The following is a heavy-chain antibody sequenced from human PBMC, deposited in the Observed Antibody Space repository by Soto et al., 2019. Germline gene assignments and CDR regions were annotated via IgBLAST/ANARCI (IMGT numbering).Heavy chain of an antibody. V-gene: IGHV3-23*01. CDR3: AKELGSYYDSSGYYYPRPKYFDY. CDR1: GFVYSSCP. D-gene: IGHD3-22*01. Sequence: GGSLRLSCADAGFVYSSCPMSWVRQAPGKGLEWVSAISGSGGSTYYADSVKGRFTISRDNSKNTLYLQMNSLRAEDTAVYYCAKELGSYYDSSGYYYPRPKYFDYWGQGTLVTVSS. J-gene: IGHJ4*02. CDR2: ISGSGGST.